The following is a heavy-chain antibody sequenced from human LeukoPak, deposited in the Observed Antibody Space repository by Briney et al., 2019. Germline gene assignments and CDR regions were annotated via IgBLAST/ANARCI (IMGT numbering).Heavy chain of an antibody. Sequence: SETLSLTCAVSGGSISSGGYSWSWIRQPTGKGLEWIGYIYHSGSTYYNPSLKSRVTISVDRSKNQFSLKLSSVTAADTAVYYCARDDYGDYRGFDYWGQGTLVTVSS. V-gene: IGHV4-30-2*01. J-gene: IGHJ4*02. CDR2: IYHSGST. CDR1: GGSISSGGYS. D-gene: IGHD4-17*01. CDR3: ARDDYGDYRGFDY.